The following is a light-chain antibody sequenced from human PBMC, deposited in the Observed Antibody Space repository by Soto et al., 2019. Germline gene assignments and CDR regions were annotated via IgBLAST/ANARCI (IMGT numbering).Light chain of an antibody. Sequence: IVLPQSPGPLSLSPGERATLSCRASQSVRGNYLAWYQQKPGQAPRLLIYEASTRATGIPARFSGSGSGTDFTLTISSLEPEDFGVYYCQQHANWPLTFGGGTKVDIK. CDR3: QQHANWPLT. CDR2: EAS. CDR1: QSVRGNY. V-gene: IGKV3-11*01. J-gene: IGKJ4*01.